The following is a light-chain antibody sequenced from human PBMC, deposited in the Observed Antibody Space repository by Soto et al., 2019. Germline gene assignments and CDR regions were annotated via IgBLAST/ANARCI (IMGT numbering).Light chain of an antibody. V-gene: IGLV2-14*01. CDR2: EVS. CDR3: SSYTSSSIYV. CDR1: SSDVGGYNY. J-gene: IGLJ1*01. Sequence: QSVLTQPASVSGSPGQSITISCTGTSSDVGGYNYVSWYQQHPGKAPKLMIYEVSNRPSGVSNRFSGSKSGNTASLTISGLQAEDVADYYCSSYTSSSIYVFGTGTKVTVL.